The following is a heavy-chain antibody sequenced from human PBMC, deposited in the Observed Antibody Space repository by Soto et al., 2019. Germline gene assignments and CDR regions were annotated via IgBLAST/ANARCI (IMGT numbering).Heavy chain of an antibody. V-gene: IGHV3-13*01. J-gene: IGHJ4*02. Sequence: GGSLRLSCAASGFTFSSYDMHWVRQATGKGLEWVSAIGTAGDTYYPGSVKGRFTISRENAKNSLYLQMNSLRAEDTAVYYCARGGLSGYDKLLDYWGQGTLVTVSS. CDR1: GFTFSSYD. D-gene: IGHD5-12*01. CDR2: IGTAGDT. CDR3: ARGGLSGYDKLLDY.